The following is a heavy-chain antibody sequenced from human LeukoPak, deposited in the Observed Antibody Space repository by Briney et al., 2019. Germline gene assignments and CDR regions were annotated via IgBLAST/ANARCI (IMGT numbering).Heavy chain of an antibody. D-gene: IGHD1-26*01. J-gene: IGHJ4*02. Sequence: GSLRLSCAASGFTFSSYEMNWVRQAPGKGLEWVSYISSSGSTIYYADSVKGRFTISRDNAKNSLYLQMNSLRAEDTAVYYCASTSGSYYVSQFDYWGQGTLVTVSS. CDR1: GFTFSSYE. CDR3: ASTSGSYYVSQFDY. V-gene: IGHV3-48*03. CDR2: ISSSGSTI.